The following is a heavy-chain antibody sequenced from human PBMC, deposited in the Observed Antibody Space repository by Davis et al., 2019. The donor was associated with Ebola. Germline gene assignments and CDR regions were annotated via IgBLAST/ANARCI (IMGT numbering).Heavy chain of an antibody. CDR2: IYYSGST. V-gene: IGHV4-39*01. Sequence: PSETLSLTCTVSGGSISSSSYYWGWIRQPPGKGLEWIGSIYYSGSTYYNPSLKSRVTISVDTSKNQFSLKLSSVTAADTAVYYCARHPVGYSSGWYEYYFDYWGQGTLVTVSS. CDR1: GGSISSSSYY. CDR3: ARHPVGYSSGWYEYYFDY. J-gene: IGHJ4*02. D-gene: IGHD6-19*01.